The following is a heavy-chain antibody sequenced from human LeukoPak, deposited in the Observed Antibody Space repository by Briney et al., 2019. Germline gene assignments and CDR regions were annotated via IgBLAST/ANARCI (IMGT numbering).Heavy chain of an antibody. CDR3: ARGNYCSSTSCYRWFDP. D-gene: IGHD2-2*01. CDR1: GFTFSSYD. Sequence: GGSLRLSCAASGFTFSSYDMHWVRQATGKGLEWVSAIGTAGDTYYPGSVKGRFTISRENAKNSLYLQMNSLRAGDTAAYYCARGNYCSSTSCYRWFDPWGQGTLVTVSS. J-gene: IGHJ5*02. V-gene: IGHV3-13*01. CDR2: IGTAGDT.